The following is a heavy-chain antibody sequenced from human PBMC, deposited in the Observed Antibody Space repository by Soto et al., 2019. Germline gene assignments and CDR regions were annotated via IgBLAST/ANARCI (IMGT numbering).Heavy chain of an antibody. D-gene: IGHD3-22*01. CDR2: IKSKTDGGTT. CDR1: GFTFSNAW. V-gene: IGHV3-15*01. CDR3: TTVGYYDSSGLFSGY. J-gene: IGHJ4*02. Sequence: GGSLRLSCAASGFTFSNAWMSWVRQAPGKGLEWVGRIKSKTDGGTTDYAAPVKGRFTISRDDSKNTLYLQMNSLKTEDTAVYYCTTVGYYDSSGLFSGYWGQGTLVTVS.